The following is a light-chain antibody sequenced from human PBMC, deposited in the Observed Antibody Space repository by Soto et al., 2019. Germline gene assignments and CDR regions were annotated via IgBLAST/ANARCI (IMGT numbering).Light chain of an antibody. V-gene: IGKV3-20*01. CDR3: QQYGSLYT. CDR1: QSVGSSY. J-gene: IGKJ2*01. CDR2: GAS. Sequence: EIELTQSPGTLSSSPGERATLSCRASQSVGSSYLAWYQQKPGQAPMLIIYGASISATGTPDRFSGSGSGKDFTITISRLDPEDFAVYYCQQYGSLYTFGQGTKLEIK.